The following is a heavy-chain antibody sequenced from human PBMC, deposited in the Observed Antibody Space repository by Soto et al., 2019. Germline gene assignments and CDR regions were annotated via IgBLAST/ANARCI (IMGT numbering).Heavy chain of an antibody. CDR3: ARDQPVAGPTTLFDP. CDR1: GFTFSSYW. J-gene: IGHJ5*02. CDR2: INSAGSST. D-gene: IGHD6-19*01. V-gene: IGHV3-74*01. Sequence: SLRLSCAASGFTFSSYWMHGVRQAPGKGLVWVSRINSAGSSTTYADSVKGRFTISRDNAKNTLYLQMNSLRAEDTAVYYCARDQPVAGPTTLFDPWGQGTLVTVSS.